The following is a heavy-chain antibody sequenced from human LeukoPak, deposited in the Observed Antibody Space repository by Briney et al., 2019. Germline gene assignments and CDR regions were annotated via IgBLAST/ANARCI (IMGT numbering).Heavy chain of an antibody. J-gene: IGHJ4*02. Sequence: ASVKVSCKVSAYILTELSIHWVRQAPGKGLEWMGGFDPEDGEAIYAQKFQGRVTMTEDTSTDTAYMELSSLRSEDTAVYYCATDRLGNRDRRHDYWGQGTLVTVSS. CDR3: ATDRLGNRDRRHDY. D-gene: IGHD1-14*01. V-gene: IGHV1-24*01. CDR1: AYILTELS. CDR2: FDPEDGEA.